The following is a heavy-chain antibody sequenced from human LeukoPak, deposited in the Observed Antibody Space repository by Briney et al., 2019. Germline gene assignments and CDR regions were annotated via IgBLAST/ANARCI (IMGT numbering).Heavy chain of an antibody. CDR2: INHSGST. Sequence: PSETLSLTCAVYGGSFSGYYWSWLRQPPGKGLEWIGEINHSGSTNYNPSLKSRGTISVDTSKNQFSLKLSSVTAADTAVYYCARENYGDYVVDYWGQGTLVTVSS. J-gene: IGHJ4*02. D-gene: IGHD4-17*01. CDR1: GGSFSGYY. CDR3: ARENYGDYVVDY. V-gene: IGHV4-34*01.